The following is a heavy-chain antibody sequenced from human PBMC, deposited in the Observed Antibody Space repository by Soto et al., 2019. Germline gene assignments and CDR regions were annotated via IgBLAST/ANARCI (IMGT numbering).Heavy chain of an antibody. V-gene: IGHV1-69*13. Sequence: SVKVSCKASGGTFSSYAISWVRQAPGQGLEWMGGIIPIFGTANYAQKFQGRVTITADESTRTAYMELSSLRSEDTAVYYCARDLFRYCSGGSCYGGMDVWGQGTTFTVSS. CDR1: GGTFSSYA. CDR2: IIPIFGTA. D-gene: IGHD2-15*01. J-gene: IGHJ6*02. CDR3: ARDLFRYCSGGSCYGGMDV.